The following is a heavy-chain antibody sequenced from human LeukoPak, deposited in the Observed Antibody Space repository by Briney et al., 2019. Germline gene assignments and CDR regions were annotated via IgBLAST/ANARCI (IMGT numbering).Heavy chain of an antibody. D-gene: IGHD1-14*01. CDR1: GYTFTSYG. Sequence: ASVKVFCKASGYTFTSYGINWVRQAPGQGLEWMGWISAYNGNTNYAQKLQGRVTMTTDTSTSTAYMELRSLRSDDTAVYYCARNQRTAAPFDYWGQGTLVTVSS. J-gene: IGHJ4*02. CDR3: ARNQRTAAPFDY. CDR2: ISAYNGNT. V-gene: IGHV1-18*01.